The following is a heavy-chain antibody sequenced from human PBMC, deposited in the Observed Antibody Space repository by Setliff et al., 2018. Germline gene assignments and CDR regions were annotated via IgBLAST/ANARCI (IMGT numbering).Heavy chain of an antibody. D-gene: IGHD6-19*01. V-gene: IGHV4-39*01. Sequence: LSLTCTVSGGSISSSSYYWGWIRQPPGKGLEWIGNIYYSGSTYYNPSLKSRVTISVDTSKNQFSLKLSSVTAADTAVYYCARFSGSGWSYFDYWGQGTLVTVSS. CDR2: IYYSGST. CDR1: GGSISSSSYY. CDR3: ARFSGSGWSYFDY. J-gene: IGHJ4*02.